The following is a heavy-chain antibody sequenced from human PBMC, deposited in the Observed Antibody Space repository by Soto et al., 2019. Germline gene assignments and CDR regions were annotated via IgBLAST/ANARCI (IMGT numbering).Heavy chain of an antibody. CDR3: ARDGEYDFWSGRFGGLDY. J-gene: IGHJ4*02. CDR2: ISSNGGST. Sequence: EVQLVESGGGLVQPGGSLRLSCAASGFTFSSYAMHWVRQAPGKGLEYVSAISSNGGSTYYANSVKGRFTISRDNSKNTLYLQMGSLRAEDMAVYYCARDGEYDFWSGRFGGLDYWGQGTLVTVSS. D-gene: IGHD3-3*01. V-gene: IGHV3-64*01. CDR1: GFTFSSYA.